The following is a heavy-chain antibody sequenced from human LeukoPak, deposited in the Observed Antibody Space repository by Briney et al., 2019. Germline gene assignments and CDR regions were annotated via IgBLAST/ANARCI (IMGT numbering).Heavy chain of an antibody. V-gene: IGHV3-33*01. CDR2: ILNDGSRE. Sequence: GRSLRLSCAASGFTFSSYGMHWVRQAPGKGLEWVAVILNDGSREKYADSVKGRFTISRDNSKNTLFLQMNSLRAEDTAVYYCARDDALGDNVWGQGTMATVSS. CDR3: ARDDALGDNV. CDR1: GFTFSSYG. J-gene: IGHJ3*01. D-gene: IGHD3-16*01.